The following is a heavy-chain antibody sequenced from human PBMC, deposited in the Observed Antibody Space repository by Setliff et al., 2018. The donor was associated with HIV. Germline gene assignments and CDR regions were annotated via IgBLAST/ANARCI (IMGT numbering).Heavy chain of an antibody. D-gene: IGHD6-13*01. Sequence: SETLSLTCTVSGDSSSSYYCNWIRQPAGKGLEWIGHMYISGSTNYNPSLKSRVTMSLDTSKNQFSLKLSSVTAADTAIYYCARGSRSHGGMFGYWGQGTLVTVSA. CDR3: ARGSRSHGGMFGY. CDR1: GDSSSSYY. V-gene: IGHV4-4*07. J-gene: IGHJ4*02. CDR2: MYISGST.